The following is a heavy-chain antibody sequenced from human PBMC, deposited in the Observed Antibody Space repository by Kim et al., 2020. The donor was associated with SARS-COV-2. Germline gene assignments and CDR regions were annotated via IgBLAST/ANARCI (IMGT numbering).Heavy chain of an antibody. J-gene: IGHJ4*02. CDR1: GFTFENYA. CDR3: AKESGNFGDPGGYLHS. D-gene: IGHD4-17*01. CDR2: ISGDGTDI. Sequence: GGYLRLSCATSGFTFENYAIHWVRQSPGKGLEWLSLISGDGTDIRYAASVRGRFTVSKDKSKNSLYLQMITLTTEDTAFYFCAKESGNFGDPGGYLHSWGRGALVTVSS. V-gene: IGHV3-43*02.